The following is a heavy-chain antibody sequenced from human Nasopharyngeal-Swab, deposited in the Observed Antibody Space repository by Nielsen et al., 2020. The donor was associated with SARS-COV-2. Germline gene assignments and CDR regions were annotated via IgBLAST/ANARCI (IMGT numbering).Heavy chain of an antibody. CDR3: ARHRGLRSYYYGMDV. V-gene: IGHV4-39*01. D-gene: IGHD4-17*01. Sequence: GSLRLSCTVSGSSISSSSYYWGWIRQPPGKGLEWIGSIYYSGSTYYNPSLKSRVTISVDTSKNQFSLKLSSVTAAETAVYYCARHRGLRSYYYGMDVWGQGTTVTVSS. CDR2: IYYSGST. J-gene: IGHJ6*02. CDR1: GSSISSSSYY.